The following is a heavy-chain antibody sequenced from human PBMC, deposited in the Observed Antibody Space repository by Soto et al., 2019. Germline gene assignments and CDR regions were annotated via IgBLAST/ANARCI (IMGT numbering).Heavy chain of an antibody. D-gene: IGHD1-1*01. CDR2: IYATGTT. Sequence: PSETLSLTCTVSGASISGFYWSWIRKSAGKGLEWIGRIYATGTTDYNPSLKSRVMMSVDTSKKQFSLKLRSVTAADTAVYYCVIDGTRTLRDWSDFWDQGISVTGFS. CDR3: VIDGTRTLRDWSDF. J-gene: IGHJ6*02. CDR1: GASISGFY. V-gene: IGHV4-4*07.